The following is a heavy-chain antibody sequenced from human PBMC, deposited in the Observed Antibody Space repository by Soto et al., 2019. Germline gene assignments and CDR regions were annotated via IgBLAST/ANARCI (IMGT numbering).Heavy chain of an antibody. CDR3: ARGPDDSDVPRWDY. Sequence: QVQLMQSGAEVRKPGASVRLSCETSGYNFNQYYIHWVRQAPGQGLEWMGIINLRGGTTEYAHKFRGRVTVTGDTSTRTADMEVRSLRSDDTAIYFCARGPDDSDVPRWDYWGQGTLVTVSS. CDR2: INLRGGTT. J-gene: IGHJ4*02. CDR1: GYNFNQYY. V-gene: IGHV1-46*02. D-gene: IGHD4-17*01.